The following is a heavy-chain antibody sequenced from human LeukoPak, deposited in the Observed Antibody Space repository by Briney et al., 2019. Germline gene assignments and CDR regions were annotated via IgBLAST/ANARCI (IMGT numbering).Heavy chain of an antibody. CDR2: IKSKTDGGTT. Sequence: PGGSLRLSCAASGLTFSDVWMSWVRQAPGKGLEWVGRIKSKTDGGTTDYAAPVKGRFTVSRDDSKSTLYLQMNSLKTEDSAVYYCTIDYGDYEGDYYFDYWGQGTLVTVSS. CDR1: GLTFSDVW. J-gene: IGHJ4*02. CDR3: TIDYGDYEGDYYFDY. D-gene: IGHD4-17*01. V-gene: IGHV3-15*01.